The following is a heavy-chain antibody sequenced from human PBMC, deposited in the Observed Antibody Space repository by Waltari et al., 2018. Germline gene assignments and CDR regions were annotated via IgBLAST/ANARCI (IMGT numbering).Heavy chain of an antibody. V-gene: IGHV1-2*02. CDR2: MNPKSGDT. CDR1: GISFTVYY. D-gene: IGHD3-3*01. J-gene: IGHJ3*02. CDR3: ARDLFPNFWSGYGFDI. Sequence: QVHLVQTGAAVKMTGASVRVSFMPFGISFTVYYTYGVREAPGQGLEWMGWMNPKSGDTNPAQKYQGRVTMTRDTSTSTVYMELRGLTSDDTAIYYCARDLFPNFWSGYGFDIWGQGTKVTVSS.